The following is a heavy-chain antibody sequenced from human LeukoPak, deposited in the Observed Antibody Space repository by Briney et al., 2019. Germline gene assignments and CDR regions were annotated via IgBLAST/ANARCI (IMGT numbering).Heavy chain of an antibody. CDR3: ARESPTRYHYDSSGYRTGGAFDI. J-gene: IGHJ3*02. CDR1: GGSISSGSYY. CDR2: IYTSGST. D-gene: IGHD3-22*01. Sequence: SETLSLTCTVSGGSISSGSYYWSWIRQPAGKGLEWIGRIYTSGSTNYNPSLKSRVTISVDTSKNQFSLKLSSVTAADTAVYYCARESPTRYHYDSSGYRTGGAFDIWGQGTMVTVSS. V-gene: IGHV4-61*02.